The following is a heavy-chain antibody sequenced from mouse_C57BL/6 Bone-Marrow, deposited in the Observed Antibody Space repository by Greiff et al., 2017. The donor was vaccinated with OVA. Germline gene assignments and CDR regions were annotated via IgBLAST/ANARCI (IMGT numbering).Heavy chain of an antibody. D-gene: IGHD1-1*01. CDR1: GYTFTSYW. CDR2: IHPNSGST. V-gene: IGHV1-64*01. CDR3: AREDYYGYWYFDV. J-gene: IGHJ1*03. Sequence: QVQLQKPGAELVKPGASVKLSCKASGYTFTSYWMHWVKQRPGQGLEWIGMIHPNSGSTNYNEKFKSKATLTVDKSSSTAYMQLSSLTSEDSAVYYCAREDYYGYWYFDVWGTGTTVTVSS.